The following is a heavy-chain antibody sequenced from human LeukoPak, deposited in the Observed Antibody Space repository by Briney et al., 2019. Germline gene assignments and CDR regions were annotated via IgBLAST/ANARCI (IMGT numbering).Heavy chain of an antibody. Sequence: GGSLRLSCAASGFTFRSYGMSWVRLAPGTGLEWVANIKQDGSEKYYVDSVKGRFTISRDNAKNSLYLQMNSLRAEDTAVYYCVRRSGYDNYYYYYYMDVWGKGTTVTVSS. CDR3: VRRSGYDNYYYYYYMDV. D-gene: IGHD5-12*01. CDR2: IKQDGSEK. J-gene: IGHJ6*03. CDR1: GFTFRSYG. V-gene: IGHV3-7*01.